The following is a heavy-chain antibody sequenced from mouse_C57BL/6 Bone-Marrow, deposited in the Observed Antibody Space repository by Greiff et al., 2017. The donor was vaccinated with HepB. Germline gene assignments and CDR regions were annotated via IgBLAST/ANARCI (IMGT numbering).Heavy chain of an antibody. CDR1: GYTFTSYW. D-gene: IGHD1-1*01. J-gene: IGHJ4*01. V-gene: IGHV1-61*01. CDR3: ARSGYGKEYYYAMDY. CDR2: IYPSDSET. Sequence: QVQLQQPGAELVRPGSSVKLSCKASGYTFTSYWMDWVKQRPGQGLEWIGNIYPSDSETHYNQKFKDKATLTGDKSSSTAYMQLSSLTSEDSAVYYCARSGYGKEYYYAMDYWGQGTSVTVSS.